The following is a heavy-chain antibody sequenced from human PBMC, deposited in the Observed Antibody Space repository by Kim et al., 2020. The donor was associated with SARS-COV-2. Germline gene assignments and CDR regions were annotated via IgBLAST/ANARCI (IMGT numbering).Heavy chain of an antibody. CDR3: ARRGRATSAMDV. CDR1: GFTFSGYT. D-gene: IGHD3-16*01. CDR2: ILYDGSKQ. J-gene: IGHJ6*02. Sequence: GGSLRLSCAASGFTFSGYTMHWVRQAPGKGLEWVALILYDGSKQYYADSVKGRFTISRDNSNNTLYLQVKSLTVEDTAVYYCARRGRATSAMDVWGQGTT. V-gene: IGHV3-30-3*01.